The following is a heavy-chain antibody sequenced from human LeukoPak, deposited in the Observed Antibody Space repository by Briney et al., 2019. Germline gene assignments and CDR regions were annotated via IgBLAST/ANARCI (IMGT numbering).Heavy chain of an antibody. J-gene: IGHJ6*02. CDR2: VHYSGST. CDR3: AREMVDCTDSSCPNRYYYGMDV. V-gene: IGHV4-59*01. Sequence: SETLSLPCTVSSGSISLYYWSWTRHPPGKGLECIGYVHYSGSTSYNPSLKSRVTISVDTSKNQFSLKLSSVTAADTAVYCCAREMVDCTDSSCPNRYYYGMDVWGQGTTVTVSS. CDR1: SGSISLYY. D-gene: IGHD2-8*02.